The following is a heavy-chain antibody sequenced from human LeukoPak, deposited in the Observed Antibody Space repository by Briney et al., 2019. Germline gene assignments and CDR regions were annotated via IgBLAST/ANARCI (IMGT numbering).Heavy chain of an antibody. D-gene: IGHD2-2*01. V-gene: IGHV3-23*01. CDR1: GFTFSSYA. Sequence: GGSLRLSCAASGFTFSSYAMSWVRRAPGKGLEWGSCISASGGSTYYADSVKGRFTISRDNSKNTLYLQMNSLRAEDTAVYYCAKDPGYHLRRGYYYMDVSGKGTTVTVSS. CDR3: AKDPGYHLRRGYYYMDV. CDR2: ISASGGST. J-gene: IGHJ6*03.